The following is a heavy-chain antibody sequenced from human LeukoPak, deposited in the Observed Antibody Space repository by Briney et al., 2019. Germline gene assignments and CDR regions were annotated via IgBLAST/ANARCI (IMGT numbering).Heavy chain of an antibody. Sequence: GGSLRLSCAASGFTFSAYWMHWVRQVPGKGLVWVAPINNDASSTAYADSEKGRFTISRDNAKNTLYLQMNSLRAEDTAVYYCVRGAPFDYWGQGTLVTVSS. CDR3: VRGAPFDY. V-gene: IGHV3-74*01. CDR1: GFTFSAYW. CDR2: INNDASST. J-gene: IGHJ4*02.